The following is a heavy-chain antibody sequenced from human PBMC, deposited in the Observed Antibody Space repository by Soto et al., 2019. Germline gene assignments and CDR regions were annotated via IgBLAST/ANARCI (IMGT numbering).Heavy chain of an antibody. CDR1: GGTFSSYA. D-gene: IGHD3-10*01. CDR2: SIPIFGTA. Sequence: QVQLVQSGAEVKKPGSSVKVSCKASGGTFSSYAISWVRQAPGQGLEWMGGSIPIFGTANYAQKFQGRVTITADKSTGTDYMELSSLRSEDTAVYYCSRGVVRELNWFDPWGQGTLVTVSS. V-gene: IGHV1-69*06. J-gene: IGHJ5*02. CDR3: SRGVVRELNWFDP.